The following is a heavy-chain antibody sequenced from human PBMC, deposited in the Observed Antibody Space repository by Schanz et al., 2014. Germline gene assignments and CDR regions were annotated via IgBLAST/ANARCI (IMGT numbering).Heavy chain of an antibody. V-gene: IGHV3-30*03. J-gene: IGHJ6*04. CDR1: GFTVSNSY. D-gene: IGHD2-2*01. CDR2: ISSDGNQQ. Sequence: VQLVDSGGGLVQPGGSLRLSCAASGFTVSNSYIHWVRQAPGKGLEWVGVISSDGNQQYYVDSVRGRFTMSRDNAKNLLYLQMNGLRAEDTAVYFCARDLSSLIQGDVWGKGTTVTVSS. CDR3: ARDLSSLIQGDV.